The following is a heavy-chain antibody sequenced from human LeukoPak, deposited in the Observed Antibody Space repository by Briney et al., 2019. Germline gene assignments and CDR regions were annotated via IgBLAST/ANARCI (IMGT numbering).Heavy chain of an antibody. CDR1: GFTFSSYS. D-gene: IGHD1-26*01. Sequence: PGGSLRLSCAASGFTFSSYSMNWVRQAPGKGLEWVSSISISSSYIYYADSAKGRFTISRDNAKNSLYLQMNSLRAEDTAVYYCARLSGSYYEGYWGQGTLVTVSS. CDR3: ARLSGSYYEGY. J-gene: IGHJ4*02. CDR2: ISISSSYI. V-gene: IGHV3-21*01.